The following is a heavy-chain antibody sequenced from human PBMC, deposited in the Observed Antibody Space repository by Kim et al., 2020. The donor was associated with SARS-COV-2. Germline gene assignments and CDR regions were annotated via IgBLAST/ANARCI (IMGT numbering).Heavy chain of an antibody. D-gene: IGHD3-9*01. CDR3: ARDLGYFKIYNWFDP. J-gene: IGHJ5*02. V-gene: IGHV4-39*07. Sequence: ALKSRVTISVDTSKNQFSLKLSSVTAADTAVYYCARDLGYFKIYNWFDPWGQGTLVTVSS.